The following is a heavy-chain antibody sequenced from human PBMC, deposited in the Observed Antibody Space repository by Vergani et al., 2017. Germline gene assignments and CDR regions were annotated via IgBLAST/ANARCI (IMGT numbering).Heavy chain of an antibody. J-gene: IGHJ4*02. V-gene: IGHV3-23*01. CDR2: ISGSGGKT. CDR1: GFSFSSYA. Sequence: EVQLLESGGGLVQPGGSLRLSCAASGFSFSSYAMSWVRQVPGKGLEWVSAISGSGGKTYYADSVKGRFTISRDNSKNTLYLQMNSLRAEDTAVYYCAKDRDNWNYYNFDSWGQGTLVTVSS. D-gene: IGHD1-7*01. CDR3: AKDRDNWNYYNFDS.